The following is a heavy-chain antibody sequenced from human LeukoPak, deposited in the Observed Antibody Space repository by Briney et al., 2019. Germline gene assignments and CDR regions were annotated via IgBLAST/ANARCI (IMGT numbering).Heavy chain of an antibody. V-gene: IGHV1-8*01. CDR3: VRATSYCSGSSCYNY. J-gene: IGHJ4*02. CDR1: GSTFSDYD. Sequence: ASVKVSCKASGSTFSDYDINWVRQANGQGLEGMGWMNPNSGNKGYAQRFQGRVTMTRDTSNSTTYMELSSLKSEDTAVYYCVRATSYCSGSSCYNYWGQGTLLTVST. CDR2: MNPNSGNK. D-gene: IGHD2-2*02.